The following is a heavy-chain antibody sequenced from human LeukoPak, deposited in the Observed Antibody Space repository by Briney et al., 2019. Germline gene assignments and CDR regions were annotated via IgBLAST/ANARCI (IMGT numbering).Heavy chain of an antibody. V-gene: IGHV4-4*09. J-gene: IGHJ4*02. CDR1: GDSISGYY. Sequence: PSETLSLTCTVSGDSISGYYWSWILQPPGKGLEWIGYIYTSGGTNYIPSLKGRVTISIDTPKNQFSLKLSSVTAADSAVYYCARLTRLSTAPERYYLDYWGQGTLVTVSS. D-gene: IGHD3-3*02. CDR2: IYTSGGT. CDR3: ARLTRLSTAPERYYLDY.